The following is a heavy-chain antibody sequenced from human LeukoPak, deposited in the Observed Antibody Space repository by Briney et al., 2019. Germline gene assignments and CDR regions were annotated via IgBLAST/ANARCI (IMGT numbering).Heavy chain of an antibody. Sequence: ASVKVSCTSSGYTFTIYGISWVRQAPGQGLEWMGWISAYNGNTNYTQKLQGRVTMTTDTSTSTAYMELRSLRSDDTAVYYCAICGGACCSWYFQHWGQGTLVTVSS. D-gene: IGHD2-21*02. CDR3: AICGGACCSWYFQH. CDR2: ISAYNGNT. CDR1: GYTFTIYG. V-gene: IGHV1-18*01. J-gene: IGHJ1*01.